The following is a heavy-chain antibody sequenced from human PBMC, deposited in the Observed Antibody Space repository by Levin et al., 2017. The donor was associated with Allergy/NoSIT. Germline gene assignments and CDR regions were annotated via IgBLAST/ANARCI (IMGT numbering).Heavy chain of an antibody. CDR3: ARGPMVRGVYDGMVV. CDR2: IYSGGST. Sequence: LKISCAASGFTVSSNYMSWVRQAPGKGLEWVSVIYSGGSTYYADSVKGRFTISRDNSKNTLYLQMNSLRAEDTAMYYCARGPMVRGVYDGMVVWGQGTTVTVSS. V-gene: IGHV3-66*01. J-gene: IGHJ6*02. D-gene: IGHD3-10*01. CDR1: GFTVSSNY.